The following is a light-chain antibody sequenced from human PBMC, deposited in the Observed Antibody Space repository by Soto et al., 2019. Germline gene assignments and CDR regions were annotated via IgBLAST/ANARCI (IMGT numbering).Light chain of an antibody. V-gene: IGKV1-9*01. Sequence: EIQLTESPSVLSASVGDRVTITCRASQGISSYLAWYQQKPGKAPKLLIYAASTLQSGVPSRFSGSGSGTDFTLTISSLQAEDVAVYYCQQYYSTPWTFGQGTKVDIK. CDR3: QQYYSTPWT. CDR2: AAS. J-gene: IGKJ1*01. CDR1: QGISSY.